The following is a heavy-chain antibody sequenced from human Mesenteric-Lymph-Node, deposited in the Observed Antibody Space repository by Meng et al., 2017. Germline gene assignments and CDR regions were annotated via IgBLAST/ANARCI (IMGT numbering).Heavy chain of an antibody. CDR3: ARDRDGYTNDGFDI. J-gene: IGHJ3*02. CDR2: ISAYNGGT. D-gene: IGHD5-24*01. CDR1: GYTLKNYY. Sequence: ASVKVSCKASGYTLKNYYITWVRQAPGQGLEGMGWISAYNGGTEYAQKVQGRVTMTTDTSTSTAYLEMRSLRSDDTAVYYCARDRDGYTNDGFDIWGQGTKVTVSS. V-gene: IGHV1-18*01.